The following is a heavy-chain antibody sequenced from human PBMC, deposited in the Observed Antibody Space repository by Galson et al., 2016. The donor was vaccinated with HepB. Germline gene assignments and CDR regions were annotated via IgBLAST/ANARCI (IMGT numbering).Heavy chain of an antibody. CDR1: GFPFNIYS. CDR2: IPTTSSSI. D-gene: IGHD3-22*01. CDR3: ARDGFYYESSGYHELNLDQ. V-gene: IGHV3-48*04. J-gene: IGHJ4*02. Sequence: SLSLSCAASGFPFNIYSMNWVRQAPGTGLERVSFIPTTSSSIYDEASVRRRFTISRDNAEDSLYLPLNSLGAEDTAVYYCARDGFYYESSGYHELNLDQWGQGTVVIVSS.